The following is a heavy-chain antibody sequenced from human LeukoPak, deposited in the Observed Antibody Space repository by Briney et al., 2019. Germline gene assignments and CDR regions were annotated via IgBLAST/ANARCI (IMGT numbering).Heavy chain of an antibody. CDR1: GGSISSSNW. Sequence: SETLSLTCAVSGGSISSSNWWSWVRQPPGKGLEWIGEIYHSGSTNYNPSLKSRVTISVDKSKNQFSLKLSSVTAADTAVYYCARDRGALYYYYYMDVWGKGTTVTVSS. V-gene: IGHV4-4*02. D-gene: IGHD3-10*01. CDR2: IYHSGST. CDR3: ARDRGALYYYYYMDV. J-gene: IGHJ6*03.